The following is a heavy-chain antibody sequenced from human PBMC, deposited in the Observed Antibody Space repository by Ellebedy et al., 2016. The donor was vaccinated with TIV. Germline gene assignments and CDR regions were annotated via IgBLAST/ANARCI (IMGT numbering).Heavy chain of an antibody. CDR1: GFSLSPAGVS. Sequence: SGPTLVKPTQTLTLTCTFSGFSLSPAGVSVSWIRQPPGKALEWLARIDYDDDKYYNTSLKTTLTISKDTSRSQVVLTLTNMDPVDTATYYCARMRGRTVGTTYFDVWGPGTLVTVSS. CDR2: IDYDDDK. V-gene: IGHV2-70*11. J-gene: IGHJ4*02. CDR3: ARMRGRTVGTTYFDV. D-gene: IGHD1-26*01.